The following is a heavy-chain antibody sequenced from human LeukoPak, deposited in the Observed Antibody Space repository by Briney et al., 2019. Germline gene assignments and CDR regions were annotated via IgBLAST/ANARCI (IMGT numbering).Heavy chain of an antibody. J-gene: IGHJ6*04. Sequence: GESLRISCKGSGYSFTSYWISWVRQMPGKGLEWMGRIDPSDSYTNYSPSSQGHVTISADKSISTAYLQWSSLKASDTAMYYCARHLLRYFDWFHYGMDVWGKGITVTVSS. V-gene: IGHV5-10-1*01. CDR1: GYSFTSYW. CDR2: IDPSDSYT. CDR3: ARHLLRYFDWFHYGMDV. D-gene: IGHD3-9*01.